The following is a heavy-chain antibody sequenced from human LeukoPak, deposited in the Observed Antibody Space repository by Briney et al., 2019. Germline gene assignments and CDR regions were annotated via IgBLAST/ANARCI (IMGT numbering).Heavy chain of an antibody. Sequence: GASVKVSCKASGYTFTSYYMHWVRQAPGQGLEWMGIINPSGGSTSYGQKFQGRVTMTRDTSTSTVYMELSSLRSEDTAVYYCARTFRTRYCSGGSCYGYYYYGMDVWGQGTTVTVSS. D-gene: IGHD2-15*01. J-gene: IGHJ6*02. CDR3: ARTFRTRYCSGGSCYGYYYYGMDV. V-gene: IGHV1-46*01. CDR2: INPSGGST. CDR1: GYTFTSYY.